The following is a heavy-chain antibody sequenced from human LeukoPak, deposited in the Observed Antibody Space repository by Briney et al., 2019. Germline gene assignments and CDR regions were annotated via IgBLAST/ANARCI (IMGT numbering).Heavy chain of an antibody. CDR3: ARDFSPYYYDSSGSANLDY. Sequence: ASVKVSCEASGYTFTSYYMHWVRQAPGQGLEWMGIINPSGSTTNYAQKFQGRVTITADESTSTAYMELSSLRSEDTAVYYCARDFSPYYYDSSGSANLDYWGQGTLVTVSS. D-gene: IGHD3-22*01. CDR2: INPSGSTT. V-gene: IGHV1-46*01. J-gene: IGHJ4*02. CDR1: GYTFTSYY.